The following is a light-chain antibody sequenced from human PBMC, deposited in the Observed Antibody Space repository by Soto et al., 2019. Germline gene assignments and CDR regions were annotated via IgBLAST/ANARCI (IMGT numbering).Light chain of an antibody. CDR1: QSVLYSSNNKNH. CDR2: WAS. CDR3: YQYFSTPLT. J-gene: IGKJ4*01. Sequence: DIVMTQSPDSLAVSLGERATINCKSSQSVLYSSNNKNHLAWYQQKPGQPPKLVIYWASTRESGVPDRFSGSGSGTDFTLTISSLQADDVAVYYSYQYFSTPLTFGGGIRVEIX. V-gene: IGKV4-1*01.